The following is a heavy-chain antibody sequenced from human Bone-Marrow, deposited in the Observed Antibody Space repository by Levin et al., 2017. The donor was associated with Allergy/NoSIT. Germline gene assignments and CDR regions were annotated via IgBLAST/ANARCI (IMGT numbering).Heavy chain of an antibody. CDR1: GGSVSEYY. CDR3: ARDWKGGFRGSPALHAFDV. V-gene: IGHV4-59*02. Sequence: SQTLSLTCTVSGGSVSEYYWSWIRQSPGKGLEWIGFIYPRGSASYRPSLQSRVTISVDTSQNQISLQLMSVTAADTAVYYCARDWKGGFRGSPALHAFDVWGQGTLVTVSS. J-gene: IGHJ3*01. CDR2: IYPRGSA. D-gene: IGHD3-10*01.